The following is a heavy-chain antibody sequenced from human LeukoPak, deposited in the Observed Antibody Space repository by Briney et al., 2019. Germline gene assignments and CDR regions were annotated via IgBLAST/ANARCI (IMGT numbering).Heavy chain of an antibody. D-gene: IGHD2-15*01. CDR3: ARGSYCSGGSCYPDY. Sequence: GGSLRLSCVASGFTFSNYWMHWVRQAPGKGLVWVSRINRDDTTTTYADSVKGRFAISRDNTKNTLYLQMSSLRAEDTAAYYCARGSYCSGGSCYPDYWGQGTLVTVSS. V-gene: IGHV3-74*01. CDR1: GFTFSNYW. J-gene: IGHJ4*02. CDR2: INRDDTTT.